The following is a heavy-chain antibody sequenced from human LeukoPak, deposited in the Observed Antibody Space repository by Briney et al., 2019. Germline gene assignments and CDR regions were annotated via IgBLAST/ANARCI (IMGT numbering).Heavy chain of an antibody. V-gene: IGHV3-66*01. CDR2: IYSGGST. CDR3: VNGGYSGYDLDD. Sequence: GGSLRLSCAASGFTVSSNYMSWVRQAPGKGLEWVSVIYSGGSTYYADSVKGRFTISRDNSKNTLYLQMSSLRAEDTAVYYCVNGGYSGYDLDDWGQGTLVTVSS. J-gene: IGHJ4*02. D-gene: IGHD5-12*01. CDR1: GFTVSSNY.